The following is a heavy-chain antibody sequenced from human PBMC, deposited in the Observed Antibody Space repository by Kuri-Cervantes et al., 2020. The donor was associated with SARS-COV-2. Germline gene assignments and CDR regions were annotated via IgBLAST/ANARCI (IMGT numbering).Heavy chain of an antibody. Sequence: GGSLRLSCEAYGFTFSDYYMSWIRQAPGKGLEWVAVIWYDGSSKYYADSVEGRFTISRDNSKNTLYLQMNSLKTEDTAVYYCTTLGYYDYIWGSYVDYWGQGTLVTVSS. CDR2: IWYDGSSK. J-gene: IGHJ4*02. CDR3: TTLGYYDYIWGSYVDY. CDR1: GFTFSDYY. V-gene: IGHV3-33*01. D-gene: IGHD3-16*01.